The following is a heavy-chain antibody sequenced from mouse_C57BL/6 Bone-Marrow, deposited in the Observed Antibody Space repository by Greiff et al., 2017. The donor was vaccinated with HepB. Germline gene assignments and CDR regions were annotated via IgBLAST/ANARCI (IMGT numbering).Heavy chain of an antibody. Sequence: ESGPGLVKPSQSLSLTCSVTGYSITSGYYWNWIRQFPGNKLEWMGYISYDGSNNYNPSLKNRISITRDTSKNQFFLKLNSVTTEDTATYYCAREEFITTVGFAYWGQGTLVTGSA. CDR1: GYSITSGYY. CDR3: AREEFITTVGFAY. D-gene: IGHD1-1*01. CDR2: ISYDGSN. J-gene: IGHJ3*01. V-gene: IGHV3-6*01.